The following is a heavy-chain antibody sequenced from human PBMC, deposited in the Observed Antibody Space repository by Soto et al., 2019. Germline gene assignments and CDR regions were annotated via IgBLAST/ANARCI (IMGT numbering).Heavy chain of an antibody. Sequence: GESLKISCKGSGYSFTSYWIGWVRQMPGKGLEWMGIIYPGDSDTRYSPSFQGQVTISADKSISTAYLQWSSLKASDTAMYYWASGIAARPRFFCFGMDVWGQGTTFAVCS. D-gene: IGHD6-6*01. V-gene: IGHV5-51*01. J-gene: IGHJ6*02. CDR2: IYPGDSDT. CDR3: ASGIAARPRFFCFGMDV. CDR1: GYSFTSYW.